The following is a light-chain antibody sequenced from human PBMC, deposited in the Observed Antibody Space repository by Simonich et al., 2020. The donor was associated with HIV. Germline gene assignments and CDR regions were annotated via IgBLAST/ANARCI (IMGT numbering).Light chain of an antibody. CDR2: DAS. V-gene: IGKV3D-15*01. CDR1: QSVSSY. J-gene: IGKJ1*01. Sequence: EIVMTQSPATLSVSPGERVTLSCRANQSVSSYLAWYQQKPGQAPRLLIYDASNRATGIPARFSGSGSGTEFTLTISSMQSEDFAVYYCQQYNNWPPWTFGQGTKVEIK. CDR3: QQYNNWPPWT.